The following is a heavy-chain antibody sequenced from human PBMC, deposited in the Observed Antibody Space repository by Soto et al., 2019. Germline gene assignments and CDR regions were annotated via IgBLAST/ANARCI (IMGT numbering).Heavy chain of an antibody. CDR1: GGSFSGYY. CDR3: ARAPATTVVTRGFDY. Sequence: QVQLQQWGAGLLKPSETLSLTCAVYGGSFSGYYWSWIRQPPGKGLEWIGEINHSGSTNYNPSLKSRVTISVDTSKNQFSLKLSSVTAADTAVYYCARAPATTVVTRGFDYWGQVTLVTVSS. D-gene: IGHD4-17*01. CDR2: INHSGST. J-gene: IGHJ4*02. V-gene: IGHV4-34*01.